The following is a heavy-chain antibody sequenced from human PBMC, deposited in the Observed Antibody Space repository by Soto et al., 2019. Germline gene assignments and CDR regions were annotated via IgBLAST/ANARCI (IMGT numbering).Heavy chain of an antibody. CDR2: ISAYNGNT. D-gene: IGHD3-10*01. Sequence: ASVKVSCKASGYTFTSYGISWVRQAPGQGLEWMGWISAYNGNTNYAQKLQGRVTMTTDTAKGTAYMELRSLRSEDTAVYYCATYGSGSYYGPFDYWGQGTLVTVSS. CDR1: GYTFTSYG. CDR3: ATYGSGSYYGPFDY. V-gene: IGHV1-18*04. J-gene: IGHJ4*02.